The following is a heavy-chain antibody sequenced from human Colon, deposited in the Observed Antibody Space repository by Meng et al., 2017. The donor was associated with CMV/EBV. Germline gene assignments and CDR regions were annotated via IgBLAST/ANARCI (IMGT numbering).Heavy chain of an antibody. CDR1: GYTFTGYY. D-gene: IGHD1-26*01. J-gene: IGHJ4*02. V-gene: IGHV1-2*02. Sequence: ASVKVSCKASGYTFTGYYMHWVRQAPGQGLEWMGWINPNSGGTNYAQKFQGRVTMTRDTSISTAFMELSRLRSDDTAVYYCARAPLVGATKVDYWGQGTLVTVSS. CDR2: INPNSGGT. CDR3: ARAPLVGATKVDY.